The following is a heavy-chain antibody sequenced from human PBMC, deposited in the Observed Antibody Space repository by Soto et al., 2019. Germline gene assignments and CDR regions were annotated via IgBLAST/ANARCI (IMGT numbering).Heavy chain of an antibody. CDR2: ISYDGSNK. CDR1: GFTFISYG. CDR3: AKDLYLIQLWSAFDY. D-gene: IGHD5-18*01. V-gene: IGHV3-30*18. Sequence: GGSLRLSCAASGFTFISYGMHWVLQAPCKGLEWVAVISYDGSNKYYADSVKGRFTISRDNSKNTLYLQMNSLRAEDTAVYYCAKDLYLIQLWSAFDYWGQGTLVTVSS. J-gene: IGHJ4*02.